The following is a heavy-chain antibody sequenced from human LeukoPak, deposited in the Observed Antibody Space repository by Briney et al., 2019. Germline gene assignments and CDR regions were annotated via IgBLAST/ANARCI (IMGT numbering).Heavy chain of an antibody. J-gene: IGHJ3*02. CDR2: ISGSGGST. CDR1: GFTFSSYA. Sequence: GGSLRLSCAASGFTFSSYAMSWVRQAPGKGLEWVSAISGSGGSTYYADSVKGRFTISRDNSKNTLYLQTNSLRAEDTAVYYCAKGERIFLWDSSGLTGAFDIWGQGTMVTVSS. CDR3: AKGERIFLWDSSGLTGAFDI. V-gene: IGHV3-23*01. D-gene: IGHD3-22*01.